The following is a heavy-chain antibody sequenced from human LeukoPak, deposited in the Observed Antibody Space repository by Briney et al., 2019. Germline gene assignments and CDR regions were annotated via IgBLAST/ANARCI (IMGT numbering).Heavy chain of an antibody. CDR3: ARLLAAAGTLDY. CDR1: GFTLSSNY. CDR2: IYSGGST. V-gene: IGHV3-66*01. D-gene: IGHD6-13*01. Sequence: GGSLRLSCAASGFTLSSNYMNWVRQAPGKGLEWVSVIYSGGSTYYADSVKGRFTISRDNSKNTLWLQMNSLRAEDTAVYYCARLLAAAGTLDYWGQGTLVTVSS. J-gene: IGHJ4*02.